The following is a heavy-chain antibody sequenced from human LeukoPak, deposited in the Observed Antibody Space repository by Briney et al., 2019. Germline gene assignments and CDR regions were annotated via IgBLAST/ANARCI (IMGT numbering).Heavy chain of an antibody. Sequence: SGTLSLTCAVSGGSISSSNWWSWVRQPPGKGLEWIGEIYHSGSTNYNPSLKSRVTISVDKSKNQFSLKLSSVTAADTAVYYCARDRAGLYDYGDYYYYMDVWGKGTTVTVSS. J-gene: IGHJ6*03. V-gene: IGHV4-4*02. D-gene: IGHD4-17*01. CDR2: IYHSGST. CDR3: ARDRAGLYDYGDYYYYMDV. CDR1: GGSISSSNW.